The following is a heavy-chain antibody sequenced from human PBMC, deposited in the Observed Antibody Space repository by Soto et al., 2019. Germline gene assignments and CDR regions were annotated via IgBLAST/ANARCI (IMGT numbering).Heavy chain of an antibody. CDR3: ARDRSGGSCYYDY. Sequence: QVQLQEAGPGLVKPSQTLSLTCTVSGGSISSGDYDWTWIRQHPGKGLEWIGYMYNSGSTYYNTSLKSRVTISVDTSKNQFSLKLSSVTAADTAVYYCARDRSGGSCYYDYWGQGTLVTVSS. CDR2: MYNSGST. J-gene: IGHJ4*02. CDR1: GGSISSGDYD. V-gene: IGHV4-31*03. D-gene: IGHD2-15*01.